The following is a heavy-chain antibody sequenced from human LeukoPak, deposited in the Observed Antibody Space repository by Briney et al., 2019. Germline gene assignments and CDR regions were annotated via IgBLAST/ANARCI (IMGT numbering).Heavy chain of an antibody. CDR1: GYTFTGYY. J-gene: IGHJ4*02. V-gene: IGHV1-69*04. Sequence: GASVKVSCKASGYTFTGYYMHWVRQAPGQGLEWMGRIIPILGIANYAQKFQGRVTITADKSTSTAYMELSSLRSEDTAVYYCAREVLRLGESYWGQGTLVTVSS. CDR2: IIPILGIA. D-gene: IGHD3-16*01. CDR3: AREVLRLGESY.